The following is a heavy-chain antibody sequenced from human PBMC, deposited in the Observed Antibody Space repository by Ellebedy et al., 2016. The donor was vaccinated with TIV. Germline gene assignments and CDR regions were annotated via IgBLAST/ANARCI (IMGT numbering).Heavy chain of an antibody. D-gene: IGHD1-1*01. J-gene: IGHJ5*02. CDR3: ASDRFWGNWRYKGNWLDP. V-gene: IGHV4-59*01. CDR2: IHYSGSI. Sequence: SETLSLTCTVSGGSISDSSWSWIRQAPGKGLEWIAYIHYSGSIDYSPSLKSRLTVSRDTSKNEVSLSVTSVTAADTAVYYCASDRFWGNWRYKGNWLDPWGQGTLVTVSS. CDR1: GGSISDSS.